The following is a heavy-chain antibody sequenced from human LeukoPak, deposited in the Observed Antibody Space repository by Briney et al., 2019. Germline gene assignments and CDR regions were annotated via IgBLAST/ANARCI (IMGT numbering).Heavy chain of an antibody. D-gene: IGHD6-6*01. Sequence: SETLSLTCTVSGGSISSYYWSWIRQPPGKGLEWIGYIYTSGSTNYNPSLKSRVTISVDTSKNQFSLKLSSVTAADTAVYYCARRLAARPYYMDVWGKGTTVTVSS. J-gene: IGHJ6*03. CDR1: GGSISSYY. CDR3: ARRLAARPYYMDV. CDR2: IYTSGST. V-gene: IGHV4-4*09.